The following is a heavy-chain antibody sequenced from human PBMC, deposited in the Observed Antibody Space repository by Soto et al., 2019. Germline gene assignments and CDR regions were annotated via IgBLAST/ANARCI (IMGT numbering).Heavy chain of an antibody. CDR1: GFTFSSQS. CDR2: ISSSSSYI. V-gene: IGHV3-21*01. CDR3: ARSRNIVCIVGATRCRSVAFDI. D-gene: IGHD1-26*01. J-gene: IGHJ3*02. Sequence: GSLRILCAGSGFTFSSQSKDLVRPAPGKGLEGVSSISSSSSYIYYADSVKGRFTISRDNAKNSLYLQMNSLRAEDTAVYYCARSRNIVCIVGATRCRSVAFDIWGQGTMVTVSS.